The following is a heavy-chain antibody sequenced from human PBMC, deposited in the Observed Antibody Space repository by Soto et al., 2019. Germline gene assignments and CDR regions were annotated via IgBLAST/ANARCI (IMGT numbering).Heavy chain of an antibody. J-gene: IGHJ4*02. CDR2: INPILSMS. V-gene: IGHV1-69*02. CDR1: GDTFNFYT. CDR3: ATSYGSGYRAFDS. D-gene: IGHD3-10*01. Sequence: QVQLVQSGADVQRPGSSVRVSCKASGDTFNFYTINWVRQAPGQGLQWMGRINPILSMSDYAPRLQGRVTMTADKSTSTAYRELSSLRSEDTAMYYCATSYGSGYRAFDSWGQGALVTVSS.